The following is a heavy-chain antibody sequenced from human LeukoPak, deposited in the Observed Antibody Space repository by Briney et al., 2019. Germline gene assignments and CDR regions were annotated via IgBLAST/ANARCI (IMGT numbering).Heavy chain of an antibody. CDR1: GGSISSYY. CDR2: IYYSGST. D-gene: IGHD3-22*01. J-gene: IGHJ6*02. CDR3: ATGAYYDSRVYYGMDV. Sequence: SETLSLTCTVSGGSISSYYWSWIRQPPGKGLEWIGYIYYSGSTNYNPSLKSRVTISVDTSKNQFSLKLSSVTAADTAVYYCATGAYYDSRVYYGMDVWGQGTTVTVSS. V-gene: IGHV4-59*01.